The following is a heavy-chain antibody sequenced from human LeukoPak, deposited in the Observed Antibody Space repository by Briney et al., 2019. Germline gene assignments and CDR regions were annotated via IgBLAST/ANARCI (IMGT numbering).Heavy chain of an antibody. CDR3: ARRTGSADY. V-gene: IGHV4-34*01. CDR2: TNHSGST. D-gene: IGHD3/OR15-3a*01. Sequence: PSETLSLTYAVYGGSFSGYYWSWIRQPPGKGLEWIGETNHSGSTNYNPSLKSRVTISVDTSKNQFSLKLSSVTAADTAVYYCARRTGSADYWGQGTLVTVSS. CDR1: GGSFSGYY. J-gene: IGHJ4*02.